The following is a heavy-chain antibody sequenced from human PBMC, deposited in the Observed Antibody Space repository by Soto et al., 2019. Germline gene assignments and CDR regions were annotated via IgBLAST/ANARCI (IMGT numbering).Heavy chain of an antibody. D-gene: IGHD6-19*01. J-gene: IGHJ5*02. V-gene: IGHV4-34*01. CDR3: ARVIAVPVDP. CDR2: INHSGST. CDR1: GGSFSGYY. Sequence: QVQLQQWGAGLLKPSETLSLTCAVYGGSFSGYYWSWIRQPPGKGLEWIGEINHSGSTNYNPSLKSRVTISVDTSKNQFALKLSSVTAADTAVYYCARVIAVPVDPWGQGTLVTVSS.